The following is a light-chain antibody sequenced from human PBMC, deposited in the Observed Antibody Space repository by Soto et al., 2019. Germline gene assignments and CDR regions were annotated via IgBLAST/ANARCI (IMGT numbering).Light chain of an antibody. CDR3: QKYDSAPEA. Sequence: DIQMTQSPSSLSASVGDRVTITCRASQGISNSLAWYQQEPGKVPKLLIYDASTLQSGVSSRFSGSGSGTAFTLTISSLQPEDVATYYCQKYDSAPEAFGQGTKVEIK. J-gene: IGKJ1*01. V-gene: IGKV1-27*01. CDR1: QGISNS. CDR2: DAS.